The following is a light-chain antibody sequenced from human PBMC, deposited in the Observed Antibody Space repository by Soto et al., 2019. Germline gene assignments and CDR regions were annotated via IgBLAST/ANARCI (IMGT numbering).Light chain of an antibody. CDR2: EVT. CDR3: SSHAGINNVV. Sequence: QSVLTQPPSASGSPGQSVAISCTGTSSDIGGYNYVSWYQQHPGKAPKLMMYEVTKRPSGVPDRFSGSKSGNTASLTVSGLQAEDEADYYCSSHAGINNVVFGGGTKLTVL. CDR1: SSDIGGYNY. J-gene: IGLJ3*02. V-gene: IGLV2-8*01.